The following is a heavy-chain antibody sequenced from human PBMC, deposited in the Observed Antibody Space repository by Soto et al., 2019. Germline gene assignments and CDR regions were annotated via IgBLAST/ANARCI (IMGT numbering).Heavy chain of an antibody. V-gene: IGHV4-38-2*02. CDR3: ARVTMVIRDSDHFGVDV. J-gene: IGHJ6*02. CDR2: ISHTGTT. CDR1: GFPISSPYS. D-gene: IGHD2-21*01. Sequence: PSETLSLTCLVSGFPISSPYSWGWIRQPPGKGLEWIGSISHTGTTSYSPSLTSRVSISVDTSKNQVSLKLTSVTAADTAVYFCARVTMVIRDSDHFGVDVWGQGNTVTVS.